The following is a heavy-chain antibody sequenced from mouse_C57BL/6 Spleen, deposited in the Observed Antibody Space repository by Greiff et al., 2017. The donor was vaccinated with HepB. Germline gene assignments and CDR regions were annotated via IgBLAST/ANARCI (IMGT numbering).Heavy chain of an antibody. Sequence: DVQLQESGPGLAKPSQTLSLTCSVTGYSITSDYWNWIRKFPGNKLEYMGYISYSGSTYYNPSLKSRISITRDTSKNHYYLQLNSVTTEDTATYYCARGDFLTPYYGSSPYAMDYWGQGTSVTVSS. CDR2: ISYSGST. CDR1: GYSITSDY. J-gene: IGHJ4*01. V-gene: IGHV3-8*01. CDR3: ARGDFLTPYYGSSPYAMDY. D-gene: IGHD1-1*01.